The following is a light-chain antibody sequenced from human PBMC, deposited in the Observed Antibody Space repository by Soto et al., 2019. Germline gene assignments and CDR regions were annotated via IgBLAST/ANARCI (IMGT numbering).Light chain of an antibody. Sequence: DIQMTQSPSTLSASVGDRVTITCRASQSISSWLAWYQQKPGKAPKLLIYDASSLESGVPSRFSGSGSGTDFTLTISSLEPEDFAVYYCQQRSNWPPLFTFGPGTKVDIK. CDR2: DAS. J-gene: IGKJ3*01. V-gene: IGKV1-5*01. CDR1: QSISSW. CDR3: QQRSNWPPLFT.